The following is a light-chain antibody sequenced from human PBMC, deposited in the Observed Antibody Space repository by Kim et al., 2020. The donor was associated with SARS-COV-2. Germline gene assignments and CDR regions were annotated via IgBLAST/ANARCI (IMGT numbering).Light chain of an antibody. CDR2: YDS. CDR1: NIGSKS. V-gene: IGLV3-21*04. J-gene: IGLJ3*02. CDR3: QVWDSTSDHPV. Sequence: SYELTQTPPVSGAPGKTARITCGGNNIGSKSVHWYQQWPGQAPVLVMYYDSDRPSGIPERFSGSNSGNTATLTISRVEAGDEANYYCQVWDSTSDHPVFGGGTQLTVL.